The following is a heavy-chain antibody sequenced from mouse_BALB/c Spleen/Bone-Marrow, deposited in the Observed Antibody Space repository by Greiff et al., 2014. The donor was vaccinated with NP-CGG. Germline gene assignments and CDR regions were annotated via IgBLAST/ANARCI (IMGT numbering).Heavy chain of an antibody. CDR1: GFTFSDYY. CDR2: ISDGGSYT. V-gene: IGHV5-4*02. CDR3: ARGPHDDDMDY. J-gene: IGHJ4*01. D-gene: IGHD2-3*01. Sequence: EVQQVESGGGLVKPGGSLKLSCAASGFTFSDYYMYWVRQTPEKRLEWVATISDGGSYTYYPDSVKGRFTISRDNAKNNLYLQLSSLKSEDTAMYYCARGPHDDDMDYWGQGTSVTVSS.